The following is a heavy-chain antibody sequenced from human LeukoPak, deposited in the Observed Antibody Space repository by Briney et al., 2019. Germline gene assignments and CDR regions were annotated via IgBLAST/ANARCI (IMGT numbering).Heavy chain of an antibody. CDR2: IYPGDSDT. CDR3: ARQSSYCGGDCSPDY. D-gene: IGHD2-21*02. Sequence: GESLRISCKGSGYSFSSYWIGWVRQMPGKGLEWMGIIYPGDSDTRYSPSFQGQVIISADKSISTAYLQWSSLQASDTAMYYCARQSSYCGGDCSPDYWGQGTLVTVSS. CDR1: GYSFSSYW. V-gene: IGHV5-51*01. J-gene: IGHJ4*02.